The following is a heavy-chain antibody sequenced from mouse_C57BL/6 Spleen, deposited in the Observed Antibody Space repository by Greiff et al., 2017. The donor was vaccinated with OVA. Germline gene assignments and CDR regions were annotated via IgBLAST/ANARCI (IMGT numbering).Heavy chain of an antibody. CDR2: IYPGSGST. V-gene: IGHV1-55*01. CDR1: GYTFTSYW. D-gene: IGHD1-1*01. J-gene: IGHJ3*01. Sequence: VQLQQPGAELVKPGASVKMSCKASGYTFTSYWITWVKQRPGQGLEWIGDIYPGSGSTNYNEKFKSKATLTVDTSSSTAYMQLSSLTSEDSAVYYCARQPVYYGSPFAYWGQGTLVTVSA. CDR3: ARQPVYYGSPFAY.